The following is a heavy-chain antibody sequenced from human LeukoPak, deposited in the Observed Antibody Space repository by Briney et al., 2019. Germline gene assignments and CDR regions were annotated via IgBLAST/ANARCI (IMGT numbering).Heavy chain of an antibody. Sequence: GGSLRLSCAASGFTFSTYALNWVRRAPGKGLEWVSAISDSGGAIFYADSVKGRFTMSRDNSKNSLFLQMNSLRAEDTALYYCARIGSAAFTDYWGQGTLVTVSS. J-gene: IGHJ4*02. CDR3: ARIGSAAFTDY. V-gene: IGHV3-23*01. D-gene: IGHD3-3*02. CDR2: ISDSGGAI. CDR1: GFTFSTYA.